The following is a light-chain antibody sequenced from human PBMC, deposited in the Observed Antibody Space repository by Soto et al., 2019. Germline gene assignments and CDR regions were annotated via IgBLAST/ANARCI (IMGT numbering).Light chain of an antibody. J-gene: IGLJ1*01. CDR1: SSNIGGNS. CDR2: DDN. Sequence: QSVLTQPPSVSAAPGQKVTISCSGSSSNIGGNSVSWYQQLPGTSPKLLIYDDNKRPSGIPDRFSGSKSGTSATLGITGFQTGDEADYYCGSWDSSLXAYVVGTGTKVXV. V-gene: IGLV1-51*01. CDR3: GSWDSSLXAYV.